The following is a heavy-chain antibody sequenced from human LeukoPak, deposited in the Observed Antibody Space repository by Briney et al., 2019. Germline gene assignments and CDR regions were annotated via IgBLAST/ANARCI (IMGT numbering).Heavy chain of an antibody. Sequence: ASVKVSCKVSGNTLTELSMHWVRQAPGKGLEWMGGFDPEDGETMYAQKFQGRVTMTEDTSTDTAYMDLNSLRSEDTAVYYCATNLATVVTPAYYWGQGTLVTVSP. J-gene: IGHJ4*02. CDR3: ATNLATVVTPAYY. CDR1: GNTLTELS. D-gene: IGHD4-23*01. V-gene: IGHV1-24*01. CDR2: FDPEDGET.